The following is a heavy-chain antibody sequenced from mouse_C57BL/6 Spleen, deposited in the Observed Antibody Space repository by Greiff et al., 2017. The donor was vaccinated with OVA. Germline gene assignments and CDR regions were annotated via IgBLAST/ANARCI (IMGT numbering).Heavy chain of an antibody. V-gene: IGHV1-50*01. J-gene: IGHJ3*01. CDR3: ARTVVDAY. D-gene: IGHD1-1*01. CDR2: IDPSDSYT. CDR1: GYTFTSYW. Sequence: VQLQQSGAELVKPGASVKLSCKASGYTFTSYWMQWVKQRPGQGLEWIGEIDPSDSYTNYNQKFKGKATLTVDTSSSTAYMQLSSLTSEDSAVYYCARTVVDAYWGQGTLVTVSA.